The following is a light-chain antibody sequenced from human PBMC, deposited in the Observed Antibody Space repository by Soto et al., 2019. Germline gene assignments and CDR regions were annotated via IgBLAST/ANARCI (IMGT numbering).Light chain of an antibody. CDR3: SSYTSSSTHYV. J-gene: IGLJ1*01. CDR1: SSDVGGYNY. Sequence: QPVLTQPASVSGSPGQSITISCTGTSSDVGGYNYVSWYQQHPGKDPKLMIYDVSNRPSGVSNRFSGSKSGNTASLTISGLQAEDEADYYCSSYTSSSTHYVFGTGTKVTVL. V-gene: IGLV2-14*01. CDR2: DVS.